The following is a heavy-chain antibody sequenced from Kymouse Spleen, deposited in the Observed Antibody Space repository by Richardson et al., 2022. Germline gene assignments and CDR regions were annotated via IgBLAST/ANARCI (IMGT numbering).Heavy chain of an antibody. V-gene: IGHV3-21*03. CDR3: AREGYDILTGYYYYYGMDV. CDR2: ISSSSSYI. Sequence: EVQLVESGGGLVKPGGSLRLSCAASGFTFSSYSMNWVRQAPGKGLEWVSSISSSSSYIYYADSVKGRFTISRDNAKNSLYLQMNSLRAEDTAVYYCAREGYDILTGYYYYYGMDVWGQGTTVTVSS. J-gene: IGHJ6*02. D-gene: IGHD3-9*01. CDR1: GFTFSSYS.